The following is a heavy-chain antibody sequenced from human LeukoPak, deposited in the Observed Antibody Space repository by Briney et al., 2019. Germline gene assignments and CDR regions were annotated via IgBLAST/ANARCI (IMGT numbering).Heavy chain of an antibody. J-gene: IGHJ5*02. CDR2: INPSGGST. V-gene: IGHV1-46*01. CDR1: GYTFTSYY. Sequence: GASVKVSCKASGYTFTSYYMHWVRQAPGQGLEWMGIINPSGGSTSYAQKFQGRITMTRDTSTSTVYMELSSLRSEDTAVYYCARDLSVAAAXPNWFDPWGQGTLVTVSS. CDR3: ARDLSVAAAXPNWFDP. D-gene: IGHD6-13*01.